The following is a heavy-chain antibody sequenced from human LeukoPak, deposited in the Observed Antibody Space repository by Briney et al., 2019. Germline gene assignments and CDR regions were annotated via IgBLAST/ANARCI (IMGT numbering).Heavy chain of an antibody. V-gene: IGHV3-7*02. D-gene: IGHD4-17*01. CDR3: ARTPHPYGDYVRTWFDP. CDR1: GFSFSTYW. Sequence: QAGGSLRLSCAASGFSFSTYWMTWVRQTPGKGLEWVAHISQDGSEKYYVDSVKGRFTISRDNAKNSLFLQMNSLRDEDTAVYYCARTPHPYGDYVRTWFDPWGQGTLVTVSS. J-gene: IGHJ5*02. CDR2: ISQDGSEK.